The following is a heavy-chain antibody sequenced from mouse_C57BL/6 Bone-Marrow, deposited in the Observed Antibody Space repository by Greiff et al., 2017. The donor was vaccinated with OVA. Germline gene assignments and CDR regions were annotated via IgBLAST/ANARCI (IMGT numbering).Heavy chain of an antibody. V-gene: IGHV3-6*01. CDR2: ISYDGSN. CDR1: GYSITSGYY. J-gene: IGHJ4*01. Sequence: EVQLQESGPGLVKPSQSLSLTCSVTGYSITSGYYWNWIRQFPGNKLEWMGYISYDGSNNYNPSLKNRISITRDTSKTQFFLKLNSVTTEDTATYYCARRGHLLPSAMDYWGQGTSVTVSS. D-gene: IGHD2-1*01. CDR3: ARRGHLLPSAMDY.